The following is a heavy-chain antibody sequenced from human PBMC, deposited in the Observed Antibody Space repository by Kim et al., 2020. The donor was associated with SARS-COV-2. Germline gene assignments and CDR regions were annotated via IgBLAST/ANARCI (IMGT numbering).Heavy chain of an antibody. D-gene: IGHD2-15*01. J-gene: IGHJ6*02. CDR2: IIPIFGTA. Sequence: SVKVSCKASGGTFSSYAISWVRQAPGQGLEWMGGIIPIFGTANYAQKFQGRVTITADESTSTAYMELSSLRSEDTAVYYCATIEYCSGGSCYPPSYYYGMDVWGQGTTVTVSS. CDR1: GGTFSSYA. CDR3: ATIEYCSGGSCYPPSYYYGMDV. V-gene: IGHV1-69*13.